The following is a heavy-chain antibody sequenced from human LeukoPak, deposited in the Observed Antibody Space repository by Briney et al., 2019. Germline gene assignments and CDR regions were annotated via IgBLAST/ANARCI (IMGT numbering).Heavy chain of an antibody. V-gene: IGHV1-2*02. D-gene: IGHD3-22*01. J-gene: IGHJ4*02. CDR1: GYTFTDYY. CDR2: INPKSGGT. CDR3: GRDPISYYDSVSLDY. Sequence: ASVKVSCKASGYTFTDYYMHWVRQAPGQGLEWMGWINPKSGGTSHAQTFQGRVTLTRDTSINTAYMELSRLTSDDTAVYYCGRDPISYYDSVSLDYWGQGSLVTVSS.